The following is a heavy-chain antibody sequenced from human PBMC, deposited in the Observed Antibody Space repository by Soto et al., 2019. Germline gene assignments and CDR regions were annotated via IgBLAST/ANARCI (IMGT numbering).Heavy chain of an antibody. CDR2: LISMFGTP. CDR1: GGTLNNYA. J-gene: IGHJ6*02. CDR3: AAEENSHGGMDV. V-gene: IGHV1-69*18. Sequence: QVQLVQSGAEVRKPGSSVKVSCKASGGTLNNYAITWVRLAPGQGLEWMGRLISMFGTPDYAQKFQGRVTIAADEPTNTAYIEMTSLRSEDTAIYYCAAEENSHGGMDVWGQGTAVTVSS.